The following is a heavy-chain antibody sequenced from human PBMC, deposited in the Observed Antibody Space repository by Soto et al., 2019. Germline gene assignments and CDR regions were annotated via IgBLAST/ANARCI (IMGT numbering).Heavy chain of an antibody. D-gene: IGHD3-10*01. V-gene: IGHV4-34*01. CDR2: INHRGST. CDR3: ALGKTYTSWGSGIYHWFDP. J-gene: IGHJ5*02. CDR1: GGYFRGYY. Sequence: SETLYLTWAVYGGYFRGYYWSRIRQHPGKGVEWIGEINHRGSTNYNPSLKSRVTISVDTSKNLFSLKLSSVTAADTAVYYCALGKTYTSWGSGIYHWFDPWGQGTLVTVSS.